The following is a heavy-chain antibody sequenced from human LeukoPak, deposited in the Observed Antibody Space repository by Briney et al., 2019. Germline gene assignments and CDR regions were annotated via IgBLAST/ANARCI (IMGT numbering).Heavy chain of an antibody. CDR1: GGTFSSYA. V-gene: IGHV1-69*13. CDR2: IIPIFGTA. Sequence: ASVKVSCKASGGTFSSYAISWVRQAPGQGLEWMGGIIPIFGTANYAQKFQGRVTITADESTSTAYMELSSLRSEDTAVYYCARAGDFWSGTQYNWFDPWGQGTLVTVSS. D-gene: IGHD3-3*01. CDR3: ARAGDFWSGTQYNWFDP. J-gene: IGHJ5*02.